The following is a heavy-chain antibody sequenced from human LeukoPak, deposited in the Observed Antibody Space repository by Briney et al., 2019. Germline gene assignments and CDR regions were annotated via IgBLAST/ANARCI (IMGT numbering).Heavy chain of an antibody. CDR3: ARVSWFPGTSYYYMDV. CDR2: IYYSGST. CDR1: GGSISSYY. Sequence: SQTLSLTCTVSGGSISSYYWSWIRQPPGKGLEWIGYIYYSGSTNYNPSLKSRVTISVDTSKNQFSLKLSSVTAADTAVYYCARVSWFPGTSYYYMDVWGKGTTVTVSS. V-gene: IGHV4-59*01. J-gene: IGHJ6*03. D-gene: IGHD1-1*01.